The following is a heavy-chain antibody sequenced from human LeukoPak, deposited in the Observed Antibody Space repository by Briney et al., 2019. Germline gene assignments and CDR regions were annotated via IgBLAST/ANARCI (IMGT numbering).Heavy chain of an antibody. J-gene: IGHJ4*02. CDR2: ISAYNGNT. CDR1: GYTFINYY. Sequence: ASVKVSCKASGYTFINYYIHWVRQAPGQGLEWMGWISAYNGNTKNVQKFQGRVTMTTDTSTSIAYMELRSLRSDDTAVYYCARGGQLLTSDFDYWGQGTLVTVSS. D-gene: IGHD4-23*01. CDR3: ARGGQLLTSDFDY. V-gene: IGHV1-18*04.